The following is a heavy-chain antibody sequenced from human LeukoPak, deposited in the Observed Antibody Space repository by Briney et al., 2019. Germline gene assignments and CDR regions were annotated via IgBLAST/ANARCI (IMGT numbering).Heavy chain of an antibody. D-gene: IGHD2-15*01. V-gene: IGHV5-51*01. CDR1: GYSFTSYW. Sequence: GESLKISCKGSGYSFTSYWIGWVRQMPGKGLEWMGIIYPGDSDTRYSPSFQGQVTISADKSISTAYLQWSSLKASDTAMYYCARQTEDCSGSSCYGDWFDPWGQGTLVTVSS. J-gene: IGHJ5*02. CDR3: ARQTEDCSGSSCYGDWFDP. CDR2: IYPGDSDT.